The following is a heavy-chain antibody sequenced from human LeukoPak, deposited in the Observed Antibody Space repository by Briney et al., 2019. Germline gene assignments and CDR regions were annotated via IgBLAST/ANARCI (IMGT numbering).Heavy chain of an antibody. CDR1: GYTFTSYY. Sequence: GASVKVSCKASGYTFTSYYMHWVRQAPGQGLEWMGWISAYNGNTNYAQKLQGRVTMTTDTSTSTAYMELRSLRSDDTAVYYCARDRASGYYDNSGSPDYWGQGTLVTVSS. D-gene: IGHD3-22*01. J-gene: IGHJ4*02. CDR2: ISAYNGNT. CDR3: ARDRASGYYDNSGSPDY. V-gene: IGHV1-18*04.